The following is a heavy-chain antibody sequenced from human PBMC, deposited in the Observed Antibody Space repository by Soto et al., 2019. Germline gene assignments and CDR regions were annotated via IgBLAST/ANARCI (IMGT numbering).Heavy chain of an antibody. CDR3: ARVAAAGTFPYYFDY. J-gene: IGHJ4*02. Sequence: GGSLRLSCAASGFTVSSNYMSWVRQAPGKGLEWVSVIYSGGSTYYADSVKGRFTISRDNSKNTLYLQMNSLRAEDTAVYYCARVAAAGTFPYYFDYWGQGTLVTVSS. V-gene: IGHV3-53*01. D-gene: IGHD6-13*01. CDR1: GFTVSSNY. CDR2: IYSGGST.